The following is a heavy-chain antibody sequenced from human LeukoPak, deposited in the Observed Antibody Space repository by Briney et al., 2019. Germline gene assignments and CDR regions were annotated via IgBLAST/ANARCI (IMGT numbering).Heavy chain of an antibody. CDR1: GFTFSSYG. CDR3: AKVPTIFGVVIIDYFDY. V-gene: IGHV3-30*02. CDR2: IRYDGSNK. D-gene: IGHD3-3*01. J-gene: IGHJ4*02. Sequence: PGRSLRLSCAASGFTFSSYGMHWVRQAPGKGLEWVACIRYDGSNKYYADSVKGRFTISRDNSKNTLYLQMNSLRAEDTAVYYCAKVPTIFGVVIIDYFDYWGQGTLVTVSS.